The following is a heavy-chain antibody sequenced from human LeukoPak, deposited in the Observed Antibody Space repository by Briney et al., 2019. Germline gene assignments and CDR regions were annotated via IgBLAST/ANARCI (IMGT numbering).Heavy chain of an antibody. V-gene: IGHV5-51*01. Sequence: GASLKISCKGSGYSFTSYWIGWVRQMPGKGLEWMGIIYPRDSDTRYSPSFQGQVIISADKSINTAYLQWSSLKASDTAIYYCARTQDRIAARSWGQGTLVTVSS. J-gene: IGHJ4*02. CDR2: IYPRDSDT. CDR3: ARTQDRIAARS. CDR1: GYSFTSYW. D-gene: IGHD6-13*01.